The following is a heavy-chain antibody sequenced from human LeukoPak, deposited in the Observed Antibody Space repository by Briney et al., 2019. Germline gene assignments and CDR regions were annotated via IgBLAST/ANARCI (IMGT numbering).Heavy chain of an antibody. CDR2: IKGDGSYK. CDR1: GFTFSNYW. CDR3: ATSADSSGND. Sequence: GGSLRLSCAASGFTFSNYWMSWVRQAPGKGLEWVANIKGDGSYKYYVDSVKGRFTISRDNAKSSVYLQMNTLRAEDTAVYYCATSADSSGNDWGQGTLVTVLS. V-gene: IGHV3-7*03. D-gene: IGHD3-22*01. J-gene: IGHJ4*02.